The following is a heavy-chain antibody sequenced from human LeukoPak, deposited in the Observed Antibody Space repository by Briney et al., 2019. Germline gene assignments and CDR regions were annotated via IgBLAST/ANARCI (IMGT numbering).Heavy chain of an antibody. CDR2: IYHSGST. D-gene: IGHD2-15*01. CDR1: GGSISSSGYY. V-gene: IGHV4-39*07. Sequence: SETLSLTCTVSGGSISSSGYYWGWIRQPPGKGLEWIGSIYHSGSTYYNPSLKSRVTISVDTSKNQFSLKLSSVTAADTAVYYCARDIVVVVAATGYNWFDPWGQGTLVTVSS. CDR3: ARDIVVVVAATGYNWFDP. J-gene: IGHJ5*02.